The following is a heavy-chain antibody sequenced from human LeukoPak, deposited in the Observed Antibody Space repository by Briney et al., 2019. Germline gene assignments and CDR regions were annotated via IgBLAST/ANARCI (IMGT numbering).Heavy chain of an antibody. J-gene: IGHJ4*02. D-gene: IGHD6-19*01. CDR1: GGAISSGGYY. Sequence: SQTLSLTCTVSGGAISSGGYYWSWIRQHPGKGLEWIGYIYYSGSTYYNPSLKSRVTISVDTSKNQFSLKLSSVTAAETAVYYCARDSKQWVVEYWGQGTLVTVSS. V-gene: IGHV4-31*03. CDR3: ARDSKQWVVEY. CDR2: IYYSGST.